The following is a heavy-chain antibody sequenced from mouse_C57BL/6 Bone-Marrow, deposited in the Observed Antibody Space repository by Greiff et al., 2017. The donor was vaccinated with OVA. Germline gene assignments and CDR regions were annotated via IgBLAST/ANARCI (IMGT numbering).Heavy chain of an antibody. J-gene: IGHJ1*03. CDR2: IYPGSGST. V-gene: IGHV1-55*01. CDR3: ARVIATVVEVWYFDV. Sequence: VKLQQPGAELVKPGASVKMSCKASGYTFTSYWITWVKQRPGQGLEWIGDIYPGSGSTNYNEKFKSKATLTADTSSSTAYMQLSSLTSEDSAVDYYARVIATVVEVWYFDVWGTGTTVTVAS. CDR1: GYTFTSYW. D-gene: IGHD1-1*01.